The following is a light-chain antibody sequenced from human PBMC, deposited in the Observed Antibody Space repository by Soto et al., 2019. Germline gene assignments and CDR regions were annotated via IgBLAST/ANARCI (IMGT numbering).Light chain of an antibody. Sequence: QSALTQPASVSGSPGQSITISCTGTSSDVGGYNYVSWYQQHPGKAPKLMIYDVSNRPSGVSNRFSGSKSGNTASLTIPGLQAEDEADYYCSSYTSSSTLVFGTGTKLPVL. V-gene: IGLV2-14*01. CDR3: SSYTSSSTLV. J-gene: IGLJ1*01. CDR1: SSDVGGYNY. CDR2: DVS.